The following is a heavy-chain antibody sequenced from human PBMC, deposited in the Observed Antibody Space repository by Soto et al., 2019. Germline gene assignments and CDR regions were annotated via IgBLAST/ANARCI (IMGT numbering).Heavy chain of an antibody. D-gene: IGHD1-26*01. J-gene: IGHJ3*02. CDR2: ISPSSGGT. CDR1: GYTFTVYY. V-gene: IGHV1-2*02. Sequence: ASVKVSCKGSGYTFTVYYIHWVRQAPGQGLEWMGWISPSSGGTNYAQKLQGRVTMTTDTSTSTAYMELRSLRSDDTAVYYCARGEMDGAFDIWGQGTMVTVSS. CDR3: ARGEMDGAFDI.